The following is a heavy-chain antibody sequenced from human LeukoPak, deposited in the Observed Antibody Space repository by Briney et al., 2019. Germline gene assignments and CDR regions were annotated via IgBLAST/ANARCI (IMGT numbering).Heavy chain of an antibody. CDR3: AGSGGSGGIYFDY. D-gene: IGHD1-26*01. J-gene: IGHJ4*02. V-gene: IGHV4-30-2*01. CDR1: GGSISSGGYY. CDR2: IYHSGST. Sequence: LSLTCTVSGGSISSGGYYWSWIRQPPGKGLEWIGYIYHSGSTYYNPSLKSRVTISVDRSKNQFSLKLSSVTAADTAVYYCAGSGGSGGIYFDYWGQGTLVTVSS.